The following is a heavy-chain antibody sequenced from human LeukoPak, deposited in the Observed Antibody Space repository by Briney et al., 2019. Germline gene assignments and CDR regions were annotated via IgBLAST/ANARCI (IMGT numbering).Heavy chain of an antibody. D-gene: IGHD6-6*01. V-gene: IGHV3-53*01. CDR2: IYSGGST. J-gene: IGHJ4*02. Sequence: GGSLRLSCAASGFTVSSNYMSWVRQAPGRGLEWVSVIYSGGSTYYADSVKGRFTISRDNSKNTLYLQMNSLRAEDTAVYYCAKDCHEGIAARCFDCWGQGTLVTVSS. CDR1: GFTVSSNY. CDR3: AKDCHEGIAARCFDC.